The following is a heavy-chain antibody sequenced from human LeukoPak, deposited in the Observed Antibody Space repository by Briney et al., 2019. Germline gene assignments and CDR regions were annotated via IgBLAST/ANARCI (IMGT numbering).Heavy chain of an antibody. D-gene: IGHD3-16*02. J-gene: IGHJ3*02. CDR1: GGSISSGSYY. V-gene: IGHV4-61*02. Sequence: PSETLSLTCTVSGGSISSGSYYGSWIRQPAGKGLEWIGRIYTSGTTNYNTSLESRVTISVDTSKNQFSLKLSSVTAADTAVYYCARAILGYDYVWGSYRYFVAFDIWGQGAMVTVSS. CDR2: IYTSGTT. CDR3: ARAILGYDYVWGSYRYFVAFDI.